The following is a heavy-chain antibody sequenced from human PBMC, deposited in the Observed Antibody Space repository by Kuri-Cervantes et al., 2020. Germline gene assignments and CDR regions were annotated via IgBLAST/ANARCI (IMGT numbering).Heavy chain of an antibody. CDR3: ASATYYDRSGYYYFDY. V-gene: IGHV4-59*01. D-gene: IGHD3-22*01. Sequence: SETLSLTCTVSGGSISGYYWNWIRQPPGKGLEWIGYIYYSGSTNYNPSLESRITISVDTSKNQFSLKLSSVTAADTAVYYCASATYYDRSGYYYFDYWGQGTLVTVSS. CDR2: IYYSGST. CDR1: GGSISGYY. J-gene: IGHJ4*02.